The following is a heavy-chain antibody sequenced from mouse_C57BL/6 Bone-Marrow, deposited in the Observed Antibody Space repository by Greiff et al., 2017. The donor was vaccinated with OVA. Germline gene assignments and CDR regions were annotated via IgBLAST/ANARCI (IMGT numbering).Heavy chain of an antibody. CDR3: ANSGSRSWYFDV. J-gene: IGHJ1*03. CDR2: ISDGGSYT. CDR1: GFNFSSYA. D-gene: IGHD1-1*01. V-gene: IGHV5-4*01. Sequence: EVQLQESGGGLVKPGGSLKLSCAASGFNFSSYAMSWVRQTPEKRLEWVATISDGGSYTYYPDNVKGRFTISRDNAKNNLYLQMSHLKSEDTAMYYCANSGSRSWYFDVWGTGTTVTVSS.